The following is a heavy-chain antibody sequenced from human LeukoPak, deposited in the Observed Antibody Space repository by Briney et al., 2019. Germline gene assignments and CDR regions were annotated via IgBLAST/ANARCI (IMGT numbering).Heavy chain of an antibody. Sequence: PSETLSLTCTVSGGSISTYYWSWIRRPPGKGLEWIAYIHASGPTNYNPSLKSRITISVVTSKNQFSLKLSSVTAADTAVYYCARHDAGIAARPFDNWGQGTLVTVSS. J-gene: IGHJ4*02. CDR3: ARHDAGIAARPFDN. CDR2: IHASGPT. V-gene: IGHV4-4*09. D-gene: IGHD6-6*01. CDR1: GGSISTYY.